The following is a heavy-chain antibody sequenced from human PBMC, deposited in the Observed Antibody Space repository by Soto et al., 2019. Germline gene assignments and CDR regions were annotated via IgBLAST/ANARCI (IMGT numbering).Heavy chain of an antibody. V-gene: IGHV4-61*01. D-gene: IGHD5-12*01. CDR3: ARGGGYSGYDYATFDY. J-gene: IGHJ4*02. Sequence: SETLSLTCTVSGGSVSTGSYYWSWIRQPPGKGLEWIGYIYYSGSTNYNLSLKSRVTISVGTSKNQFSLKLSSVTAADTAMYYCARGGGYSGYDYATFDYWGQGTLVTVSS. CDR1: GGSVSTGSYY. CDR2: IYYSGST.